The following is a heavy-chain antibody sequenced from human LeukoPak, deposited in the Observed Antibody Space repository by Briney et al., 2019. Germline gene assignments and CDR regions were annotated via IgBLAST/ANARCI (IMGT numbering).Heavy chain of an antibody. Sequence: PGGSLRLPCAASGFTFSSYAMSWVRQAPGKGLEWVSAISGSGGSTYYADSVKGRFTISRDNSKNTLYLQMNNLRAEDTAVYYCAKDPTAAGNSYWGQGTLVTVSS. CDR3: AKDPTAAGNSY. J-gene: IGHJ4*02. CDR2: ISGSGGST. CDR1: GFTFSSYA. V-gene: IGHV3-23*01. D-gene: IGHD6-13*01.